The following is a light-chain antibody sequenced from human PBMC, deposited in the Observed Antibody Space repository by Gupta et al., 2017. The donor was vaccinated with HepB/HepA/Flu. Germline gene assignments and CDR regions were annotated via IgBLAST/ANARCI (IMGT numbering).Light chain of an antibody. V-gene: IGKV3-11*01. CDR1: QSFSNY. CDR2: GAF. CDR3: QKRSSLPT. J-gene: IGKJ4*01. Sequence: EIVLTHSPATLSLSPGESATLPCRASQSFSNYLAWYQQKPGQAPRHLIYGAFNRATGSPARFSGSGSGTDFTLTISSLEPEDYAGYYCQKRSSLPTFGGGTKVEI.